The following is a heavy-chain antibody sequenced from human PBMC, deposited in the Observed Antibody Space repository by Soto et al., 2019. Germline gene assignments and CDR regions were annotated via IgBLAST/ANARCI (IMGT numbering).Heavy chain of an antibody. D-gene: IGHD4-17*01. CDR3: ARSIPYRDYRGDAFAI. J-gene: IGHJ3*02. V-gene: IGHV4-39*01. Sequence: QLQLQESGPGLVKPSETLSLTCTVSGGSISSSSYYWGWIRQPPGKGLEWIGSIYYSGSTYNNPSLKSRVTMSVDTSKNQFSLKLSAVTAADSAVYCCARSIPYRDYRGDAFAILGQGTMVTVSS. CDR2: IYYSGST. CDR1: GGSISSSSYY.